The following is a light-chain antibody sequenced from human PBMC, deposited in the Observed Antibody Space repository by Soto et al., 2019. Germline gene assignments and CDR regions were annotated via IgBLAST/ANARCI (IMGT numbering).Light chain of an antibody. J-gene: IGKJ1*01. CDR2: GAS. Sequence: EIVMTQSPATLSVSPGERVTLSCRASQSVSDNLAWYQQNPGQAPSPLIFGASTRATGVPARFSGSGSGTEFTLTISSLQSEDFAVYYCQHYYNWPRTFGQGTKVEIK. V-gene: IGKV3-15*01. CDR1: QSVSDN. CDR3: QHYYNWPRT.